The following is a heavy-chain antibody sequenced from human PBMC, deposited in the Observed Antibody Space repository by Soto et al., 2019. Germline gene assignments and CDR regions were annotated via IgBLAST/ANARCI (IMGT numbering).Heavy chain of an antibody. V-gene: IGHV3-23*05. CDR3: AKNCWSGLPLGGY. D-gene: IGHD3-3*01. CDR2: IDSSGERA. Sequence: SLRLSCAASGFTFSSSAMSWVREAPGKGLEWVSGIDSSGERAQYADSVKGRFTISRDNSRNTLDLQMNSLRVDDTAVYFCAKNCWSGLPLGGYWGQGALVTVSS. J-gene: IGHJ4*02. CDR1: GFTFSSSA.